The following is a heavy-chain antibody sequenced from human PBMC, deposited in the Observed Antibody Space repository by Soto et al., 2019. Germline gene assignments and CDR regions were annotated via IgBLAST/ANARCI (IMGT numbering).Heavy chain of an antibody. Sequence: XGSLRLSCAASGFTLGSYAMHWVRQAPGKGLEWVAVISYDGSNKYYADSVKGRFTISRDNSKNTLCLQMNSLRAEDTAVYYCASVRQEEDAFEIWGQGRIVT. CDR3: ASVRQEEDAFEI. V-gene: IGHV3-30-3*01. CDR1: GFTLGSYA. J-gene: IGHJ3*02. CDR2: ISYDGSNK.